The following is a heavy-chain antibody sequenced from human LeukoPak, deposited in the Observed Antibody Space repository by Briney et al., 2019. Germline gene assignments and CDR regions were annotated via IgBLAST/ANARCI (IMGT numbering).Heavy chain of an antibody. J-gene: IGHJ6*03. CDR3: AKEVATTEKYYYYYDMDV. CDR2: IKQDGTER. CDR1: GFTFTTYW. V-gene: IGHV3-7*03. Sequence: GGSLRLSCAASGFTFTTYWMSWVRQAPGKGLEWVANIKQDGTERYYVDSVKGRFTISRDNAKNSLYLQMNSLRAEDTAVYYCAKEVATTEKYYYYYDMDVWGKGTTVTISS. D-gene: IGHD5-12*01.